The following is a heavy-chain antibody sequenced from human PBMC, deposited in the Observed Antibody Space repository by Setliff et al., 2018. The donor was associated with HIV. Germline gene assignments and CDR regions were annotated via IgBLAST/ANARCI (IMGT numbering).Heavy chain of an antibody. D-gene: IGHD3-10*01. CDR1: GDSFSNYR. V-gene: IGHV4-4*07. Sequence: SETLSLTCTIFGDSFSNYRWSWIRQPAGRGLEWIGRIYRSGTTDYKPSLKSRVSMSLDTSRNQFSLKLTSVTAEDTAVYYCARDRHYSGLGSYGPWGPGILVTVS. CDR2: IYRSGTT. J-gene: IGHJ5*02. CDR3: ARDRHYSGLGSYGP.